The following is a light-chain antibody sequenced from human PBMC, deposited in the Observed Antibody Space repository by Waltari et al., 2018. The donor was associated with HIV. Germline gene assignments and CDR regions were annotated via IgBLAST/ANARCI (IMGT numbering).Light chain of an antibody. CDR2: EVT. CDR3: CSSAGSSAFV. Sequence: QSALTQPASVSGSPGQSITISCTGPSSDVGRCNLVPGYQHHPGQAPRPMTFEVTKRPSGVSHGFSGSRSGNTASLTLSGLQADDEADYYCCSSAGSSAFVFGTGTKVTVL. CDR1: SSDVGRCNL. V-gene: IGLV2-23*02. J-gene: IGLJ1*01.